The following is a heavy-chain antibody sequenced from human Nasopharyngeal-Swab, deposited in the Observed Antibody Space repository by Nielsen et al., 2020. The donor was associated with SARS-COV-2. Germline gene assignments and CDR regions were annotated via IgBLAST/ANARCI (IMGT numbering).Heavy chain of an antibody. Sequence: VRQMPGKGLEWVSVIYSDGSSTYYADSVKGRFTISRDNSKNTLYLQMNSLRAEDTAVYYCAKDYYDSSGYRAFYGMDVWGQGTTVTVSS. J-gene: IGHJ6*02. CDR3: AKDYYDSSGYRAFYGMDV. CDR2: IYSDGSST. D-gene: IGHD3-22*01. V-gene: IGHV3-23*03.